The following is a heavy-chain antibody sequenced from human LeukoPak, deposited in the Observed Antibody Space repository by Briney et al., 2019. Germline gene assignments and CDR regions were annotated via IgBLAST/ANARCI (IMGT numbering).Heavy chain of an antibody. CDR2: INPSGGST. V-gene: IGHV1-46*01. CDR3: ARSRNLGGDSFSDAFDI. J-gene: IGHJ3*02. D-gene: IGHD2-21*02. CDR1: GYTFTSYY. Sequence: ASVKVSCKASGYTFTSYYMHWVRQAPGQGLEWMGIINPSGGSTSYAQKFQGRVTMTRDMSTTTVYMELSSLRSEDTAVYYCARSRNLGGDSFSDAFDIWGQGTMVTVSS.